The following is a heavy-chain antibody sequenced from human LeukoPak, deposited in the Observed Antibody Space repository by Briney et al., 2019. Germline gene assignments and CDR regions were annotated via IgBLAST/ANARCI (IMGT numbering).Heavy chain of an antibody. CDR1: GFTFSSYA. CDR2: ISGSGGST. Sequence: GGSLRLSCAASGFTFSSYAMSWVRQAPGKGLEWVSGISGSGGSTYYGDSVKGRFTISRDNSKNMLYLQMNSLRAEDTAVYYCAKDRVCSGGICYFDYWGKGTLVTVSS. J-gene: IGHJ4*02. CDR3: AKDRVCSGGICYFDY. V-gene: IGHV3-23*01. D-gene: IGHD2-15*01.